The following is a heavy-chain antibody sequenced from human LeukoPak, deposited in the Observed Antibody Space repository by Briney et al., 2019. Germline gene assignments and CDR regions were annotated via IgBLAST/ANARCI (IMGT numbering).Heavy chain of an antibody. J-gene: IGHJ4*02. D-gene: IGHD6-19*01. Sequence: GCSLTLSRAASLCTFSTYAMTWLRQAPPGEREGVSAISAGGGYPFYADSEKGRFTISRDNSKNTLYLQMTRLRAEDTAVYYCAKDGTSGSGWPYFDYWGQGTLVTVSS. CDR1: LCTFSTYA. CDR3: AKDGTSGSGWPYFDY. CDR2: ISAGGGYP. V-gene: IGHV3-23*01.